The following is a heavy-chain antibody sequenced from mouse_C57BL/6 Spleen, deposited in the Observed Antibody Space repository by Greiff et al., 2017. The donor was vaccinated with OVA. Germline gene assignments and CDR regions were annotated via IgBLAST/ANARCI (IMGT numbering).Heavy chain of an antibody. CDR2: INPSNGGT. Sequence: QVQLQQSGTELVKPGASVKLSCKASGYTFTSYWMPWVKQRPGQGLEWIGNINPSNGGTNYNEKFKSKATLTVDKSSSTAYMQLSSLTSEDSAVYYCAREGIYYDYDDYWGQGTTLTVSS. CDR1: GYTFTSYW. V-gene: IGHV1-53*01. J-gene: IGHJ2*01. D-gene: IGHD2-4*01. CDR3: AREGIYYDYDDY.